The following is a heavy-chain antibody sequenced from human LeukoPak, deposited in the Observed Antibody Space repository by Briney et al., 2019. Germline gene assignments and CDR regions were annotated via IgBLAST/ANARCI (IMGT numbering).Heavy chain of an antibody. CDR1: GYSFASYW. D-gene: IGHD2-2*01. J-gene: IGHJ4*02. V-gene: IGHV5-51*01. CDR2: IYPGDSDT. Sequence: GESLKISCEGSGYSFASYWIGWVRQMPGKGLEWMGIIYPGDSDTRYSPSFQGQVTISADKSISTAYLQWSSLKASDTAMYYCASSYCSSSSCPVDYWGQGTLVTVSS. CDR3: ASSYCSSSSCPVDY.